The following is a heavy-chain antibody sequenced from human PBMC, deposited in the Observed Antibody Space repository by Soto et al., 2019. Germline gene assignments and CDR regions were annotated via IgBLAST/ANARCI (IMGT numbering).Heavy chain of an antibody. V-gene: IGHV3-30*18. CDR1: GFTFSSYG. J-gene: IGHJ4*02. Sequence: GGSLRLSCAASGFTFSSYGMHWVRQAPGKGLEWVAVISYDGSNKYYADSVKGRFTISRDNSKNTLYLQMNSLRAEDTAVYYCAKAPIYCSSTSCYDFEYWGQGTLVTVSS. CDR2: ISYDGSNK. D-gene: IGHD2-2*01. CDR3: AKAPIYCSSTSCYDFEY.